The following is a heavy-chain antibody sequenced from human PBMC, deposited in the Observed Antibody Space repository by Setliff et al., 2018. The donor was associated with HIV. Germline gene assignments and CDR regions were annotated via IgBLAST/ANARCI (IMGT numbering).Heavy chain of an antibody. CDR2: INHSGST. CDR3: AREYDSSGYGANFDY. V-gene: IGHV4-39*07. Sequence: SETLSLTCAVSGGSISSRSHYWGWIRQPPGKGLEWIGEINHSGSTNYNPSLKSRVTISVDTSKNQFSLRLSSGTAADTAVYYCAREYDSSGYGANFDYWGQGTLVTVSS. CDR1: GGSISSRSHY. D-gene: IGHD3-22*01. J-gene: IGHJ4*02.